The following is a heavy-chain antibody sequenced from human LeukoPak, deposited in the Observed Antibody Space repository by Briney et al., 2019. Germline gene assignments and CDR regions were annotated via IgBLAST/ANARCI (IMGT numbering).Heavy chain of an antibody. CDR1: GFTFSSYD. CDR2: IGTAGDT. Sequence: GGSLRLSCAASGFTFSSYDMHWVRQATGKGLEWVSAIGTAGDTYYPGSVKGRFTISRENAKNSLYLQMNSLRAGDTAVYYCARIAVAGGYFDLWGRGTLVTVSS. J-gene: IGHJ2*01. CDR3: ARIAVAGGYFDL. V-gene: IGHV3-13*01. D-gene: IGHD6-19*01.